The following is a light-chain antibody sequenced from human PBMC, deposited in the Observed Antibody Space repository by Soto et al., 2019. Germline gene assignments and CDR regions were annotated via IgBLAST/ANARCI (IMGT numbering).Light chain of an antibody. V-gene: IGLV2-14*01. CDR1: SSDVGGYNY. CDR2: DVS. CDR3: SSYTSSSTLGV. Sequence: QSVLTQPASVSGSPGQSITISCTGTSSDVGGYNYVSWYQQHPGKATKLMIYDVSNRPSGVSNRVSGSKAGNTASLTISGLQAEDEADYYCSSYTSSSTLGVFGGGTKLTVL. J-gene: IGLJ2*01.